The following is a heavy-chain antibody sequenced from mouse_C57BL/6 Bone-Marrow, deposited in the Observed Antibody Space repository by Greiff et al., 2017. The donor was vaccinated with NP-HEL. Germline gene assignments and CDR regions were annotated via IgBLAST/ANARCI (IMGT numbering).Heavy chain of an antibody. V-gene: IGHV1-50*01. J-gene: IGHJ2*01. CDR1: GYTFTSYW. CDR2: IDPSDSYT. Sequence: QVQLKESGAELVKPGASVKLSCKASGYTFTSYWMQWVKQRPGQGLEWIGEIDPSDSYTNYNQKFKGKATLTVDTSSSTAYMQLSSLTSEDSAVYYCARRGSHYFDYWGQGTTLTVSS. CDR3: ARRGSHYFDY.